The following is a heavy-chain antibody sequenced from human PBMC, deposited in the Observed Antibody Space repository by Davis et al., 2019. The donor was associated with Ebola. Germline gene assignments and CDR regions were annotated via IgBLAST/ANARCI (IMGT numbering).Heavy chain of an antibody. CDR1: GFTFRSYT. CDR2: ISSGSTYI. CDR3: ARDRYSLLYYYGSGSHGGLDY. J-gene: IGHJ4*02. Sequence: GESLKISCAASGFTFRSYTMNWVRQAPGKGLEWVSSISSGSTYIYYADYADSVKGRFTISRDNAKNSLYLQMNSLRAEDTAVYYCARDRYSLLYYYGSGSHGGLDYWGQGTLVTVSS. V-gene: IGHV3-21*01. D-gene: IGHD3-10*01.